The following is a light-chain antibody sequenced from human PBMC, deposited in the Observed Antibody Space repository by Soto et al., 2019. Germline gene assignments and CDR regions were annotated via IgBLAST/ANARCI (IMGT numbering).Light chain of an antibody. CDR1: QNVGND. V-gene: IGKV3-11*01. Sequence: EIVLTQSPATLSLSPGERATLSCRASQNVGNDLAWYHQKRGQAPRLLIYSASNRATGIPARFSGSGSGTDFTRTISSLEPEDFAAYYCQQRSNWPPTFGGGTKVEIK. J-gene: IGKJ4*01. CDR3: QQRSNWPPT. CDR2: SAS.